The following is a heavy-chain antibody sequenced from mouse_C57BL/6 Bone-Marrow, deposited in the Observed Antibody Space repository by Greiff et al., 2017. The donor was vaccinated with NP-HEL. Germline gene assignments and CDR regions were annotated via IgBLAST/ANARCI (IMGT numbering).Heavy chain of an antibody. CDR3: ARSAPIYYGYDDY. CDR2: IYPRSGNT. D-gene: IGHD2-2*01. CDR1: GYTFTSYG. Sequence: QVQLQQSGAELARPGASVKLSCKASGYTFTSYGISWVKQRTGQGLEWIGEIYPRSGNTYYNEKFKGKATLTADKSSSTAYMELRRLTSEDSAVYFCARSAPIYYGYDDYWGQGTTLTVSS. J-gene: IGHJ2*01. V-gene: IGHV1-81*01.